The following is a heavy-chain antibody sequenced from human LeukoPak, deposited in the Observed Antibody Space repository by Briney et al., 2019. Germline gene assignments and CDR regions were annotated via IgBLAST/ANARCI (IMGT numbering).Heavy chain of an antibody. CDR2: IYYTGST. Sequence: PSETLSLTCTVSGGSINTNNYYWGWIRQPPGKGLEWIGSIYYTGSTYYNPSLESRVTISVDTSKNQFSLKLTSVTAADTAVYYCASRPYNLKANDYWGQGTLVTVSS. CDR3: ASRPYNLKANDY. CDR1: GGSINTNNYY. D-gene: IGHD1-20*01. J-gene: IGHJ4*02. V-gene: IGHV4-39*01.